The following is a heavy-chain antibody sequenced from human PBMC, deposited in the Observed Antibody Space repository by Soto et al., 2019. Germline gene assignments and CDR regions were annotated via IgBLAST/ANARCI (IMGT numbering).Heavy chain of an antibody. J-gene: IGHJ3*02. Sequence: GSLRLSCAASGFSFSSYWMHWIRQAPGKGLVWVSRIKSDGSSTTYADSVKGRFTISRDNAKNTLYLQMNSLRAEDTAVYYWAPRSSLRPFDTWGQGTMVTVS. V-gene: IGHV3-74*01. CDR1: GFSFSSYW. CDR3: APRSSLRPFDT. CDR2: IKSDGSST. D-gene: IGHD1-26*01.